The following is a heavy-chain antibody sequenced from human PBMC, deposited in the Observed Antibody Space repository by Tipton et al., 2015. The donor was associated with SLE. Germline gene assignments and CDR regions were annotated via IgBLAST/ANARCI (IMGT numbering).Heavy chain of an antibody. Sequence: GSLRLSCAASGFTFNDYSMNWIRQAPGKGLEWVSYISANTINTDYADSVKDRFTISRDNAMKSLYLQMNTLRAEDTAVYYCARGSGVITTTQHDAFEIWGPGTMVTVSS. D-gene: IGHD1-14*01. CDR3: ARGSGVITTTQHDAFEI. V-gene: IGHV3-11*05. J-gene: IGHJ3*02. CDR2: ISANTINT. CDR1: GFTFNDYS.